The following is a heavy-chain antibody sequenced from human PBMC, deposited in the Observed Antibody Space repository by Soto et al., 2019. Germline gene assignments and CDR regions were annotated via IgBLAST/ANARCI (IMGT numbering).Heavy chain of an antibody. J-gene: IGHJ1*01. Sequence: SVKVACKASGYNFTCYGISWVRQAPGQGLEWMGWIIPVLGINNYAQKFQDRITIAADESTGTASLDLRDLKSEDPAIYYCAKDPRSITGTTSSEDFQHWGPGTLVTVSS. CDR3: AKDPRSITGTTSSEDFQH. D-gene: IGHD1-20*01. V-gene: IGHV1-69*13. CDR2: IIPVLGIN. CDR1: GYNFTCYG.